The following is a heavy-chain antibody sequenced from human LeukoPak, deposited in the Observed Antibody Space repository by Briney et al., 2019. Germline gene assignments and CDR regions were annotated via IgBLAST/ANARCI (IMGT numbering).Heavy chain of an antibody. D-gene: IGHD6-13*01. CDR2: ISGSGGST. CDR1: GFTFSSYA. J-gene: IGHJ6*02. CDR3: AKDQGHYSSYGMDV. Sequence: GGSLRLSCAASGFTFSSYAMSWVRQAPGKGLEWVSAISGSGGSTYYADSVKGRFTISRDNSKNTLYLQMNSLRAEDTAVYYCAKDQGHYSSYGMDVWGQGTTVTVSS. V-gene: IGHV3-23*01.